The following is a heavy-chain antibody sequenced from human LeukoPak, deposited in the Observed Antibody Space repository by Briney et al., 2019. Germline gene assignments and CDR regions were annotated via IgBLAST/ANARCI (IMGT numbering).Heavy chain of an antibody. Sequence: GGSLRLSCAASGFTFSSYGMHWVRQAPGKGLEWVAVISYDGSNKYYADSVKGRLTISRDNSKNTLYLQMNSLRAEGTAVYYCAKLGPLRLADYFDYWGQGTLVTVSS. CDR1: GFTFSSYG. CDR3: AKLGPLRLADYFDY. CDR2: ISYDGSNK. V-gene: IGHV3-30*18. J-gene: IGHJ4*02. D-gene: IGHD4-17*01.